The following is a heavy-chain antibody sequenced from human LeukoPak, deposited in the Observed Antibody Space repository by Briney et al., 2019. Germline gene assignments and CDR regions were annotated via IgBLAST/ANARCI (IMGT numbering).Heavy chain of an antibody. CDR1: GYTFTSYD. CDR2: MNPNSGNT. J-gene: IGHJ6*03. Sequence: APVKVSCKASGYTFTSYDINWVRQATGQGLEWMGWMNPNSGNTGYAQKFQGRVTMTRNTSISTAYMELSSLRSEDTAVYYCATESPSTVTRDYYYYMDVWGKGTTVTVSS. D-gene: IGHD4-17*01. CDR3: ATESPSTVTRDYYYYMDV. V-gene: IGHV1-8*01.